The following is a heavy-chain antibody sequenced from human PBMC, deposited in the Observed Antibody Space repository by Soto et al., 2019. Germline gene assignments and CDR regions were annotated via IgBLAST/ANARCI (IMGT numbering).Heavy chain of an antibody. J-gene: IGHJ5*02. CDR1: CGSISSSSYY. D-gene: IGHD4-17*01. Sequence: SDTLSLTCTVSCGSISSSSYYWVFIRHPPWKWLEWIGNVYYGWSTYYNPSLKSRVTISVETSKNQFSLKLSSVTAADTAVYYCARDTYGEGMIWFDTWGQGTLVTVSS. V-gene: IGHV4-39*02. CDR3: ARDTYGEGMIWFDT. CDR2: VYYGWST.